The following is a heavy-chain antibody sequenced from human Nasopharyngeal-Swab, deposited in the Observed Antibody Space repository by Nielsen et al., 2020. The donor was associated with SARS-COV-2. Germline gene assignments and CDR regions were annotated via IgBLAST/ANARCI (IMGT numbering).Heavy chain of an antibody. CDR3: ARGKFRAFDY. V-gene: IGHV4-30-4*01. CDR2: IYYTGST. Sequence: PGKGLEWIGYIYYTGSTYYNPSLKSRLTISLDTPKNQFSLKLNSVTAADTAVYYCARGKFRAFDYWGQGALVTVSS. J-gene: IGHJ4*02. D-gene: IGHD3-10*01.